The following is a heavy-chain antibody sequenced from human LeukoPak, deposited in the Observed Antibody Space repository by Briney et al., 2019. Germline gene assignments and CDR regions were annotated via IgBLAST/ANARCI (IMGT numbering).Heavy chain of an antibody. J-gene: IGHJ5*02. CDR2: INQDGSAK. D-gene: IGHD2-2*03. V-gene: IGHV3-7*01. CDR1: GFTFDTYW. Sequence: GGSLRLSCAVTGFTFDTYWMSWVRQVPGKGLEWVANINQDGSAKYYVDSMKGRFTISRDNAKNSLYLQMNSLRAEDTAVYYCARDLAIVVVPAHNWFDPWGQGTLVTVSS. CDR3: ARDLAIVVVPAHNWFDP.